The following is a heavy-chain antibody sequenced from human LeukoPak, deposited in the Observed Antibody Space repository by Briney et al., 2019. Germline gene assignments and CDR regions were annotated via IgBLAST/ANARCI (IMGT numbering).Heavy chain of an antibody. V-gene: IGHV3-74*01. Sequence: PGGSLRLSCAVSGFTFSSYWMHWVRHGPGKGLAWVSRITSDGSATGYADSVKGRFTISRDNAKNTLYLHMDSLSPEDTAVYYCARDASPGYFDLWGRGTLVTVSS. J-gene: IGHJ2*01. D-gene: IGHD2-15*01. CDR1: GFTFSSYW. CDR3: ARDASPGYFDL. CDR2: ITSDGSAT.